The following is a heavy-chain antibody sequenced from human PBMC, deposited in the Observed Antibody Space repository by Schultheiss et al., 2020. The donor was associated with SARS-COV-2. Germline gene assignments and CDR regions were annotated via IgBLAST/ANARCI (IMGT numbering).Heavy chain of an antibody. J-gene: IGHJ6*02. Sequence: GGSLRLSCAASGFTLSSYAMHWVRQAPGKGLEWVAVISYDGSNKNYADSVKGRFTISRDNSKNTLYLQMNSLRAEDTAVYYCARDRVYYGSGSQTYYYYYGMDVWGQGTTVTVSS. CDR3: ARDRVYYGSGSQTYYYYYGMDV. D-gene: IGHD3-10*01. CDR2: ISYDGSNK. V-gene: IGHV3-30*01. CDR1: GFTLSSYA.